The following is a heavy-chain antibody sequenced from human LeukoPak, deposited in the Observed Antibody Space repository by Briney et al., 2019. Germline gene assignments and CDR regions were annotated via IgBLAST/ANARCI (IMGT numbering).Heavy chain of an antibody. CDR3: ARGYDFGQWLLKDFDY. V-gene: IGHV1-46*01. D-gene: IGHD6-19*01. CDR2: INPSSGST. CDR1: GYTFTSYY. J-gene: IGHJ4*02. Sequence: ASVTVSCKASGYTFTSYYMNWVRQAPGQGLEWMGIINPSSGSTSYAQKFQGRVTMSRDTSTSTVYMELSSLRSEDTAVYYCARGYDFGQWLLKDFDYWGQGTLVTVSS.